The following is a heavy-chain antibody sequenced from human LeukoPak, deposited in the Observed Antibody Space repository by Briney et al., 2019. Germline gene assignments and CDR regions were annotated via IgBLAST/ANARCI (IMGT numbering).Heavy chain of an antibody. CDR1: GFTFSSYW. J-gene: IGHJ4*02. D-gene: IGHD3-22*01. CDR2: IKQDGSEK. V-gene: IGHV3-7*01. Sequence: PGGSLRLSCAASGFTFSSYWMSWVRQAPGKGLEWVANIKQDGSEKYYVDSVKGRFSISRDNAKNSQYLQMNSLRAEDTAVYYCASDRDYYDSSGYLFDYWGQGTLVTVSS. CDR3: ASDRDYYDSSGYLFDY.